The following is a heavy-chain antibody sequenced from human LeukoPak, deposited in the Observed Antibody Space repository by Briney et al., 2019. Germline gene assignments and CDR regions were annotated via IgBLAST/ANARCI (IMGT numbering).Heavy chain of an antibody. D-gene: IGHD3-16*01. CDR2: ISSSGTTN. CDR3: ARDPAVSYDYVWWSFAGY. V-gene: IGHV3-48*03. Sequence: GGSLRLSCAASGFTFSSYEMNWVRQAPGKGLEWISYISSSGTTNYYADSVKGGFTISRDNAKNSLYLQMNSVRAEDTAVYYCARDPAVSYDYVWWSFAGYWGQGTLVTVSS. CDR1: GFTFSSYE. J-gene: IGHJ4*02.